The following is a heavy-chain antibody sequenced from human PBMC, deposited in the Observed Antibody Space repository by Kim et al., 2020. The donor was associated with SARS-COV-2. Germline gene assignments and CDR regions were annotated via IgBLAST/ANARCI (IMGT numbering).Heavy chain of an antibody. CDR1: GYTFTSYG. V-gene: IGHV1-18*04. J-gene: IGHJ3*02. CDR2: ISPYNGNT. CDR3: ARFLYYFGSGIPWYAFDI. Sequence: ASVKVSCKASGYTFTSYGFSWVRQAPGQGLEWMGWISPYNGNTNYAQKLQGRVTMATDTSTSTAYMELRSLRSDDTAVYYCARFLYYFGSGIPWYAFDIWGQWTMVTVSS. D-gene: IGHD3-10*01.